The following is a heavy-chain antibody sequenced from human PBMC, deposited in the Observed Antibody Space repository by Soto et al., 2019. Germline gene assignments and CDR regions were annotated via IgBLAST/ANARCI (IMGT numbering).Heavy chain of an antibody. CDR2: ISSSSSYT. D-gene: IGHD2-8*01. CDR1: GFTFSDYY. CDR3: ARAERYCTNGVCYWFGP. Sequence: PGGSLRLSCAASGFTFSDYYMSWIRQAPGKGLEWVSYISSSSSYTNYADSVKGRFTISRDNAKNSLYLQMNSLRAEDTAVYYCARAERYCTNGVCYWFGPWGQGTLVTV. V-gene: IGHV3-11*06. J-gene: IGHJ5*02.